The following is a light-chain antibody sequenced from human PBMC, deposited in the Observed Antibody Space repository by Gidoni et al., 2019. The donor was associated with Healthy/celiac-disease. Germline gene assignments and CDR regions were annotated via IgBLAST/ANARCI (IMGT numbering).Light chain of an antibody. CDR1: QRVSSN. CDR2: ATS. Sequence: EIVLTQSPATLSVSPGETATLSCRASQRVSSNLAWYQQKLGQAPRLLIYATSTRATGITARFSGSGSGTEFTLTISSLQSEDFAVYYCLQYNDWPPSWTFGQGTKVEIK. J-gene: IGKJ1*01. V-gene: IGKV3-15*01. CDR3: LQYNDWPPSWT.